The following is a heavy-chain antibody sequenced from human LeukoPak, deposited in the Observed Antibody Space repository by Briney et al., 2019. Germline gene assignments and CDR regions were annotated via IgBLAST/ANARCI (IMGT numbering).Heavy chain of an antibody. CDR1: GLTFSNYS. J-gene: IGHJ3*02. CDR2: ISSSSSYI. CDR3: ARVSAAGALDI. Sequence: GGSLRLSCAASGLTFSNYSMNWVRQAPREGLEGVSSISSSSSYIYYADSVKGRFTISRDNAKNSLYLQLNSLRAEDTAVYYCARVSAAGALDIWGQQTKVTLSS. D-gene: IGHD6-13*01. V-gene: IGHV3-21*01.